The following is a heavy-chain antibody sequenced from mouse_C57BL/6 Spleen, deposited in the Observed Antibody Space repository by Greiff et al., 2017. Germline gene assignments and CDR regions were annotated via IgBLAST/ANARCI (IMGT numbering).Heavy chain of an antibody. Sequence: EVKLVESGPGLVKPSQSLSLTCSVTGYSITSGYYWNWIRQFPGNKLEWMGYISYDGSNNYNPSLKNRISITRDTSKNQFFLKLNSVTTEDTATYYCARDVSDIYYGNYVWYFDVWGTGTTVTVSS. CDR3: ARDVSDIYYGNYVWYFDV. J-gene: IGHJ1*03. CDR2: ISYDGSN. V-gene: IGHV3-6*01. CDR1: GYSITSGYY. D-gene: IGHD2-1*01.